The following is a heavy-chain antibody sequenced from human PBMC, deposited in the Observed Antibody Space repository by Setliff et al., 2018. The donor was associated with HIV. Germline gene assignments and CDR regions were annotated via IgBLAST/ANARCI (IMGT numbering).Heavy chain of an antibody. D-gene: IGHD6-13*01. V-gene: IGHV5-51*01. Sequence: GESLKISCKGSGYSFAGYWIGWVRQMPGKGLEWMGIIFPGNSNTRYSPSFQGQVTFSADNSITTAYLQWSSLTASDTAMYYCARLRGQQLTCWYFDFWAHGTLVTVSS. J-gene: IGHJ2*01. CDR2: IFPGNSNT. CDR3: ARLRGQQLTCWYFDF. CDR1: GYSFAGYW.